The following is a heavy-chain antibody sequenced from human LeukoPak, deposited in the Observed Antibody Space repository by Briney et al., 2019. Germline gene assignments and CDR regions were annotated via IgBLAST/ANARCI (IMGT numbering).Heavy chain of an antibody. D-gene: IGHD2-15*01. CDR3: ARDVARYRHGMDV. Sequence: GASVKVSCKASGGAFISYAISWVRQAPGQGLEWMGGIIPIFGTANYAQKFQGRVTITADESTSTAYMELSSLRSEDTAVYYCARDVARYRHGMDVWGQGTTVTVSS. J-gene: IGHJ6*02. CDR1: GGAFISYA. CDR2: IIPIFGTA. V-gene: IGHV1-69*13.